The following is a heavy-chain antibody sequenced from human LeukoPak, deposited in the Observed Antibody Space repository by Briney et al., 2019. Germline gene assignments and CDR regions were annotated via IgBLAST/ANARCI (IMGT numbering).Heavy chain of an antibody. J-gene: IGHJ4*02. CDR3: ARDPLILDY. CDR2: MYHSGST. Sequence: SETLSLTCAVSGYSISSGYYWGWIRQPPGKGLEWIGSMYHSGSTYYNPSLESRVTMSVDTSKNQFSLKLSSVTAADTAVYYFARDPLILDYWGQGTLVTVSS. CDR1: GYSISSGYY. V-gene: IGHV4-38-2*02. D-gene: IGHD2-8*01.